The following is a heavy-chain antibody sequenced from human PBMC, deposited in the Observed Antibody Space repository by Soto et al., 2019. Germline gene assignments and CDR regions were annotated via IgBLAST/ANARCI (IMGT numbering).Heavy chain of an antibody. Sequence: EVQLVESGGGLVQPGGSLRLSCAASGFTFSSYWMHWVRQAPGKGLVWVSRINSDGSSTSYADSVKGRFTISRDNAKNTLYLQMNSLRAEDTAVYYCARDVAVGFGEYYMDVWGKGTTVTVSS. CDR2: INSDGSST. J-gene: IGHJ6*03. CDR1: GFTFSSYW. D-gene: IGHD3-10*01. CDR3: ARDVAVGFGEYYMDV. V-gene: IGHV3-74*01.